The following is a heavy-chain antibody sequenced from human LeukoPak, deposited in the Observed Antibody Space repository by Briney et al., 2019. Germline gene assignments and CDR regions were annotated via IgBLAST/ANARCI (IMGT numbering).Heavy chain of an antibody. CDR3: ARDPSSGFYYYFDY. CDR1: GFTFSSYA. V-gene: IGHV3-30-3*01. CDR2: ISYDGSNK. D-gene: IGHD3-22*01. J-gene: IGHJ4*02. Sequence: GGSLRLSCAASGFTFSSYAMHWVRQAPGKGLEWVAVISYDGSNKYYADSVKGRFTISRDNSRNTLYLQMNSLRAEDTSVYYCARDPSSGFYYYFDYWGQGTLATVSS.